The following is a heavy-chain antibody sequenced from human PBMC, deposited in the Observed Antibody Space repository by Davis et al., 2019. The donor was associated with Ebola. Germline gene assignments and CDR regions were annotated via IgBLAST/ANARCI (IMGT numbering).Heavy chain of an antibody. CDR2: INPHNGNT. J-gene: IGHJ4*02. D-gene: IGHD1-20*01. Sequence: ASVKVSCKASGYTSNNYGISWVRQAPGQGLEWMGWINPHNGNTNYAQNVQGRVTMTTDTSTSTAYMEVGSLRSDDTAVYYCARDNWNDENFDYWGQGTLVTVSS. CDR3: ARDNWNDENFDY. V-gene: IGHV1-18*01. CDR1: GYTSNNYG.